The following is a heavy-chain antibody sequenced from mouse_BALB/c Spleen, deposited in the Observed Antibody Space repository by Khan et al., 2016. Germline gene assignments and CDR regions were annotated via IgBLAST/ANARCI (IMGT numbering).Heavy chain of an antibody. CDR1: GYTFTDYE. CDR2: IHPGGGGS. Sequence: QVQLKQSGAELVRPGASVKLSCKALGYTFTDYEMHWVKQTPVHGLEWIGAIHPGGGGSAYNQKFKVRATLTADKSSSTVYMELSSLTSGDSAVYYCAKGVRRGYYFDSWGQGTTLTVSS. J-gene: IGHJ2*01. D-gene: IGHD2-14*01. CDR3: AKGVRRGYYFDS. V-gene: IGHV1-15*01.